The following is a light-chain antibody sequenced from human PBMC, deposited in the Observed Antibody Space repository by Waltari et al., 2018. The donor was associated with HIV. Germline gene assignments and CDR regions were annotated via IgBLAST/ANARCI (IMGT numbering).Light chain of an antibody. V-gene: IGLV2-14*01. Sequence: QSALTQPASVSGSPGQSITISCTGTSSDVGGYNYVSWYQPYPGKAPKLVIYEVSNRPSGVSNRFSVSKSVSTASLTISGLQAEDEADYYCNSYTKNNTWVFGGGTKLTVL. J-gene: IGLJ3*02. CDR2: EVS. CDR3: NSYTKNNTWV. CDR1: SSDVGGYNY.